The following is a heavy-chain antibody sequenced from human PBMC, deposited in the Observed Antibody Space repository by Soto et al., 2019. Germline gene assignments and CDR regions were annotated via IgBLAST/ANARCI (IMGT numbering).Heavy chain of an antibody. CDR3: AAEYSYGHVGY. Sequence: QVQLVQSGAEVKKPGASVKVSCKASGYTFTSYGISWVRQAPGQGLEWMGWISAYNGNTNYAQKFQGRVTMTRDTSISTAYMELSRLRSDDTAVYYCAAEYSYGHVGYWGQGTLVTVSS. V-gene: IGHV1-18*04. J-gene: IGHJ4*02. D-gene: IGHD5-18*01. CDR2: ISAYNGNT. CDR1: GYTFTSYG.